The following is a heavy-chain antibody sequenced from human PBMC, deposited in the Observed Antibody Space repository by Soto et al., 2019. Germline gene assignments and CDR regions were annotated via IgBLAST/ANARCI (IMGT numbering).Heavy chain of an antibody. Sequence: EVQLVESGGGLVQPGGSLRLSCAASGFRFTSSWMSWVRQAPGKGLERVAHINQNGGQKYYVDSAKGRFTISRDNAKTALYLQMNSLRVEDTAVVYCVTWADAADEDYFHHWGQGTLVTVSS. CDR2: INQNGGQK. V-gene: IGHV3-7*01. J-gene: IGHJ1*01. CDR1: GFRFTSSW. CDR3: VTWADAADEDYFHH. D-gene: IGHD3-16*01.